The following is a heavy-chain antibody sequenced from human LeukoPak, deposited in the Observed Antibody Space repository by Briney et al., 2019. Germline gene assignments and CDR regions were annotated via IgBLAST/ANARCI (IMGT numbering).Heavy chain of an antibody. CDR1: GFAFSNYW. CDR2: IKEDGSEK. D-gene: IGHD6-13*01. J-gene: IGHJ4*02. Sequence: GGSLRLSCTASGFAFSNYWMTWVRQTPGKGLEWVANIKEDGSEKYYVDSVRGRFTISGDNAKNSLYLHMNSLRGEDTALYYCARVHHSSSWGTDDCWGQGTLVTVSS. CDR3: ARVHHSSSWGTDDC. V-gene: IGHV3-7*01.